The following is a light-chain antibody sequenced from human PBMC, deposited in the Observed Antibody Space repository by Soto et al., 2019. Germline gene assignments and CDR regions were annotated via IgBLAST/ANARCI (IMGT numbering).Light chain of an antibody. CDR2: GAS. J-gene: IGKJ1*01. CDR3: QQYNNWPART. V-gene: IGKV3-15*01. Sequence: EIVMTQSPAALSVSPGERATLSCRASQSVSSNFAWYQQKPGQAPRLLIYGASTRDTGIPAGFSGSGSGTGVNLTISSLQSEDLAVDTYQQYNNWPARTFGQGTKVEIK. CDR1: QSVSSN.